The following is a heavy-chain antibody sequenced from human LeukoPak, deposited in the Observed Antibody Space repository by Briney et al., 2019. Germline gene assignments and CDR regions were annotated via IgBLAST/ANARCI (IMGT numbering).Heavy chain of an antibody. J-gene: IGHJ4*02. CDR1: GFTFSSYA. CDR3: AKDLEVHSSGWYSDY. Sequence: GGSLRLSCAASGFTFSSYAMSWVRQAPGKGLEWVSAISGSGGSTYYADSVKGRFTISRDNSKNTLYLQMNSLRAEDTAVYYCAKDLEVHSSGWYSDYWGQGTLVTVSS. CDR2: ISGSGGST. V-gene: IGHV3-23*01. D-gene: IGHD6-19*01.